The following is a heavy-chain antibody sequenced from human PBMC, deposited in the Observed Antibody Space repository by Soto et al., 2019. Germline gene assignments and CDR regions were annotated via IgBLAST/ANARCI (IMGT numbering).Heavy chain of an antibody. V-gene: IGHV3-53*01. Sequence: HPGGSLRLSCAASGFTVSSNYMSWVRQAPGKGLEWVSVIYSGGSTYYADSVRGRFTISRDNSKNTLYLQMKSLRAEDTAVYYCAGDPPATRHGMDVWGQGTTVTGSS. CDR1: GFTVSSNY. CDR2: IYSGGST. CDR3: AGDPPATRHGMDV. J-gene: IGHJ6*02.